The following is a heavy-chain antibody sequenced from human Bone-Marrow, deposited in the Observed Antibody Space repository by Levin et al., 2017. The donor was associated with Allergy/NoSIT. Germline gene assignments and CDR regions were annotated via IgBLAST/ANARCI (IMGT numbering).Heavy chain of an antibody. J-gene: IGHJ4*02. D-gene: IGHD6-13*01. CDR3: ARCPRSYSSSWWTFDY. CDR2: IYYSGST. Sequence: SETLSLTCTVSGGSISSSSYYWGWIRQPPGKGLEWIGTIYYSGSTYYNPSLKSRVTISVDTSKNQFSLKLSSVTAADTAVYYCARCPRSYSSSWWTFDYWGQGALVTVSS. V-gene: IGHV4-39*01. CDR1: GGSISSSSYY.